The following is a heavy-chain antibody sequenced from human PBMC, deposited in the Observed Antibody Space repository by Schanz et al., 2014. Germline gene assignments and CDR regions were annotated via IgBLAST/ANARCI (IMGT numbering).Heavy chain of an antibody. CDR2: MNPNSGNT. CDR1: GYTLSAYS. D-gene: IGHD6-13*01. V-gene: IGHV1-8*02. J-gene: IGHJ4*02. Sequence: QVQLVQSGTQVKKPGASVKVSCKESGYTLSAYSLHWVRQAPGQGLEWMGWMNPNSGNTGYAQKFQGRVTMTRNTSISTAYMEVSSLRSEDTAVYYCARSGSSNWYFFDYWGQGTLVTVSS. CDR3: ARSGSSNWYFFDY.